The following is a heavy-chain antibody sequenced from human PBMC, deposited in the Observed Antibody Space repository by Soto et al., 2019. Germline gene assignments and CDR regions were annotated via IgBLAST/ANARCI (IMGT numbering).Heavy chain of an antibody. CDR3: ARDSRITGTTGGGLYYYDSSGPRNAFDI. CDR2: INPNSGGT. D-gene: IGHD3-22*01. V-gene: IGHV1-2*04. Sequence: ASVKVSCKASGYTFTGYYMHWVRQAPGQGLEWMGWINPNSGGTNYAQKFQGWVTMTRDTSISTAYMELSRLRSDDTAVYYCARDSRITGTTGGGLYYYDSSGPRNAFDIWGQGTMVTVSS. CDR1: GYTFTGYY. J-gene: IGHJ3*02.